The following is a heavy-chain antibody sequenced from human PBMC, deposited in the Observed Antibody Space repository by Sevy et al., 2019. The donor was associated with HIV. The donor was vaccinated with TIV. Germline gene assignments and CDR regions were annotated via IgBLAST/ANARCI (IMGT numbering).Heavy chain of an antibody. Sequence: GGALRLSCAASGFTFSSYAMSWVRQAPGKGLEWVSAISGSGGSTYNADSVKGRFTISRDNSKNTLYLQMNSLRAEDTAVYYCAKDKILIVPYYFDYWGQGTLVTVSS. CDR3: AKDKILIVPYYFDY. CDR1: GFTFSSYA. CDR2: ISGSGGST. D-gene: IGHD3-16*02. V-gene: IGHV3-23*01. J-gene: IGHJ4*02.